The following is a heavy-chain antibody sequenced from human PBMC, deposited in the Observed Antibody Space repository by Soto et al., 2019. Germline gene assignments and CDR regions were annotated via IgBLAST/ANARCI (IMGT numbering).Heavy chain of an antibody. CDR3: AKEGWFGELLPQGGHMDV. CDR1: GFTFDDYA. D-gene: IGHD3-10*01. Sequence: GGSLRLSCAASGFTFDDYAMHWVRQAPGKGLEWVSGISWNSGSIGYADSVKGRFTISRDNAKNSLYLQMNSLRAEDTALYYCAKEGWFGELLPQGGHMDVWGKGTTVTVSS. V-gene: IGHV3-9*01. CDR2: ISWNSGSI. J-gene: IGHJ6*03.